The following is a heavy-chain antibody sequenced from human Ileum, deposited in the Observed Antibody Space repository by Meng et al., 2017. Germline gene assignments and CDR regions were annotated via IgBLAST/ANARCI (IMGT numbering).Heavy chain of an antibody. CDR2: NHYSGST. D-gene: IGHD1-26*01. CDR1: GDSFTDYY. J-gene: IGHJ4*02. V-gene: IGHV4-34*01. Sequence: QLQLPQWGEGMLEPSETLSPTCNVYGDSFTDYYWNWIRQPPGKGLEGIGENHYSGSTNYNPSLESRVTISEDTSQKQFSLRLSSVTAADTAVYYCARRIRGGSYLGWGQGTLVTVSS. CDR3: ARRIRGGSYLG.